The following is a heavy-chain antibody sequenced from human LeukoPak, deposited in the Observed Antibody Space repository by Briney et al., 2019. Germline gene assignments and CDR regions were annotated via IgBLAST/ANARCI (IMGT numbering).Heavy chain of an antibody. CDR1: VFTFSSYA. J-gene: IGHJ4*02. Sequence: PGGALTLSCAASVFTFSSYAMSWVRQAPGKGLEWVSAISGSGGSTYYADSVKGRFIISRDNSKDTLYLQMNSLRVEDTAVYYCAKHEGSSWYHRNNYFDYWGQGILVTVSS. V-gene: IGHV3-23*01. CDR2: ISGSGGST. CDR3: AKHEGSSWYHRNNYFDY. D-gene: IGHD6-13*01.